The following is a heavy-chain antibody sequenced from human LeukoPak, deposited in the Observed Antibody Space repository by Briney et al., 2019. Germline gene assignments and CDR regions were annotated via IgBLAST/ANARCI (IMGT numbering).Heavy chain of an antibody. CDR2: ISSSGSTI. V-gene: IGHV3-11*04. D-gene: IGHD6-19*01. CDR1: GFTFSDYY. CDR3: AREIAVAEPDY. Sequence: GGSLRLSCAASGFTFSDYYMSWIRQAPGKGLEWVSYISSSGSTICYADSVKGRFTISRDNAKNSLYLQMNSLRAEDTAVYYCAREIAVAEPDYWGQGTLVTVSS. J-gene: IGHJ4*02.